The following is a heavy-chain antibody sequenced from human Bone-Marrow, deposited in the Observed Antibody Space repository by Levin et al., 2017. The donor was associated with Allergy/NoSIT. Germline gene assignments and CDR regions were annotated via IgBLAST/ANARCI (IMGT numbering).Heavy chain of an antibody. V-gene: IGHV1-18*01. D-gene: IGHD5-12*01. CDR1: GYTFSNYG. J-gene: IGHJ4*02. CDR3: ARDHGYSGYLLD. CDR2: ISPYNSKT. Sequence: ASVKVSCKASGYTFSNYGISXXRXXXXXGLEWVGWISPYNSKTSYAQTFLGRVTMTTDTFTSTAYMDLNSLRSDDTAIYYCARDHGYSGYLLDWGQGTLVTVSS.